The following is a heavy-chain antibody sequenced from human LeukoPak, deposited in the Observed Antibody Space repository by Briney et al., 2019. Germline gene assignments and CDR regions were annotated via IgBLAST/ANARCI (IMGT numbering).Heavy chain of an antibody. D-gene: IGHD3-3*01. Sequence: GASVRFSCKASGYTFTAYYIHWVRQAPGQGLEWMGRIIPNNGGTNYAQKFQGRVTMTRDTSINTAYMELSSLRSDDTAVYYCARDLTIFGYYYMDVWGKGTTVTVSS. CDR2: IIPNNGGT. J-gene: IGHJ6*03. CDR3: ARDLTIFGYYYMDV. V-gene: IGHV1-2*06. CDR1: GYTFTAYY.